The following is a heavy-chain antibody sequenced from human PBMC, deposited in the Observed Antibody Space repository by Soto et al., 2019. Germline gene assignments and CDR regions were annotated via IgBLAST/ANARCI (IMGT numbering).Heavy chain of an antibody. V-gene: IGHV3-20*04. CDR2: INWNGDST. CDR1: GFSFDDSG. D-gene: IGHD3-10*01. Sequence: DVQLVESGGGVVRPGGSLRLSCAASGFSFDDSGFNWVRQAPGKGLEWVSFINWNGDSTGYADSVKGRFTISRDNAKNSLFLQMNSLGVEDTAFYYCARDGYGSGSHFDSWGQGTLVTVSS. J-gene: IGHJ4*02. CDR3: ARDGYGSGSHFDS.